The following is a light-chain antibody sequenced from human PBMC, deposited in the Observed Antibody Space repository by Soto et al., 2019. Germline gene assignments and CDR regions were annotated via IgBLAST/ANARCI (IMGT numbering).Light chain of an antibody. CDR2: GAT. J-gene: IGKJ2*01. V-gene: IGKV3-20*01. Sequence: EIVVTQSPGTLSLSPGERATLSCRASQSVSSNFLAWYQQKPGQAPRLLIYGATSRATGIPDRFSGSGSGTDFTLTISRLAPEDFVVYYCQQYGTSPYTFGQGTKLEI. CDR1: QSVSSNF. CDR3: QQYGTSPYT.